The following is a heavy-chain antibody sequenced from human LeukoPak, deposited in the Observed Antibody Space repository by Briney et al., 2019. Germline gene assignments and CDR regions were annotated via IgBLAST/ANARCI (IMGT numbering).Heavy chain of an antibody. J-gene: IGHJ4*02. CDR1: GFTFSNYN. Sequence: GGSLRLSCAASGFTFSNYNMNWVRQAPGKGLEWVSATSSSSSYIYYADSVKGRFTISRDNAKSSLYLQMNSLRAEDTAVYHCARALSGSYSRAEFWGQGTLVTVSS. V-gene: IGHV3-21*01. CDR2: TSSSSSYI. D-gene: IGHD1-26*01. CDR3: ARALSGSYSRAEF.